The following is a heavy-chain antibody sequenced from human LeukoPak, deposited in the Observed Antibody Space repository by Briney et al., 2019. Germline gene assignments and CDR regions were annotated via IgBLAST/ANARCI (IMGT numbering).Heavy chain of an antibody. V-gene: IGHV1-2*04. J-gene: IGHJ2*01. CDR2: INPNSGGT. CDR1: GYTFTGYY. D-gene: IGHD3-10*01. CDR3: ARGVTLWFGELFHWYFDL. Sequence: ASVKVSCKASGYTFTGYYMHWVRQAPGQGLEWMGWINPNSGGTNYAQKFQGWVTMTRDTSISTAYMELSRLRSDDTAVYYCARGVTLWFGELFHWYFDLWGRGTLVTVSS.